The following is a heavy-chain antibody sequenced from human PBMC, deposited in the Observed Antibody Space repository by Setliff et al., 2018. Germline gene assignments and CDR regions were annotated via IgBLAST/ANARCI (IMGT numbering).Heavy chain of an antibody. D-gene: IGHD3-3*01. Sequence: PGESLKISCKGSGYSFTSYWIGWVRQMPGKGLEWMGIIYPGDSDTRYSPSFQGQVNISVDKSISTAYLQWSSLKASDTAMYYCARSRSNFWSGYFNWFDPWGQGTLVTSP. CDR3: ARSRSNFWSGYFNWFDP. CDR1: GYSFTSYW. CDR2: IYPGDSDT. J-gene: IGHJ5*02. V-gene: IGHV5-51*01.